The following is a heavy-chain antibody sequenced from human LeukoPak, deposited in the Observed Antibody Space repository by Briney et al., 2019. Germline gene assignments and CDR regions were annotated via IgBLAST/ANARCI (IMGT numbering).Heavy chain of an antibody. J-gene: IGHJ4*02. V-gene: IGHV1-18*01. Sequence: ASVKVSCKASGYTFTSYGISWVRQAPGQGLEWMGWISAYNGNTNCAQKLQGRVTMTTDTSTSTAYMELRSLRSDDTAVYYCARDIITMVRGVIMPADYWGQGTLVTVSS. CDR1: GYTFTSYG. D-gene: IGHD3-10*01. CDR3: ARDIITMVRGVIMPADY. CDR2: ISAYNGNT.